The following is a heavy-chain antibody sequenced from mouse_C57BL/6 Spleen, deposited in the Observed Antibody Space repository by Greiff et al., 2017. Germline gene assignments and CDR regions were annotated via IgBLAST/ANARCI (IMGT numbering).Heavy chain of an antibody. CDR1: GFTFSNYW. CDR2: IRLKSDNYAT. V-gene: IGHV6-3*01. J-gene: IGHJ2*01. Sequence: EVQGVESGGGLVQPGGSMKLSCVASGFTFSNYWMNWVRQSPEKGLEWVAQIRLKSDNYATNYAESVKGRFTISRDDSKSSVYLQMNNLRAEDTGIYYCTGQVLDYWGQGTTLTVSS. CDR3: TGQVLDY.